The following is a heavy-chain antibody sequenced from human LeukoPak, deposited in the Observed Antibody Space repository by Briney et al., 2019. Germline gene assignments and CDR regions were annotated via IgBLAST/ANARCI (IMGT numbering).Heavy chain of an antibody. J-gene: IGHJ4*02. CDR1: GGTFSSYA. D-gene: IGHD3-22*01. CDR2: IIPIFGTA. V-gene: IGHV1-69*06. CDR3: ARDRSPLYYYDSSGYYDY. Sequence: SVKVSCKASGGTFSSYAISWVRQAPGQGLEWMGGIIPIFGTANYAQKFQGRVTITADKSTSTAYMELSSVTAADTAVYYCARDRSPLYYYDSSGYYDYWGQGTLVTVSS.